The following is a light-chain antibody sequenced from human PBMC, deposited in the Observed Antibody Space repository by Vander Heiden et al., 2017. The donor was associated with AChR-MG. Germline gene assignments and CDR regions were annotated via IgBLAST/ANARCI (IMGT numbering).Light chain of an antibody. V-gene: IGLV1-40*01. J-gene: IGLJ3*02. CDR1: NYNIGAGYG. CDR2: RSV. CDR3: QSYDNGLSGWV. Sequence: QSVLTQPPSVSGAPGQRVTIPCVGTNYNIGAGYGVQWYRHLPGAAPKVLIFRSVDRPSGVPDRFSGSKPGTSASLAITGLQAEDEAVYYGQSYDNGLSGWVFGGGTKVTVL.